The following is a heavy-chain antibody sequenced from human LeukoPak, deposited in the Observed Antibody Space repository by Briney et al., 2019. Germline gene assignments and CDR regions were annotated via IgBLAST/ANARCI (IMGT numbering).Heavy chain of an antibody. CDR2: INHSRST. Sequence: SETLSLPCAVYGVSFSGYYWSWIRQPPGKGLEWIGEINHSRSTNCNPSLKRRVTISVDTSKNQFSLKLSSVTAADTAVYYCARGSLDYWGQGTLVTVSS. J-gene: IGHJ4*02. V-gene: IGHV4-34*01. CDR3: ARGSLDY. CDR1: GVSFSGYY.